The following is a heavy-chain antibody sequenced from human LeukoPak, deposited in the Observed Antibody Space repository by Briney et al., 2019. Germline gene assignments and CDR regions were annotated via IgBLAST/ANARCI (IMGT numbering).Heavy chain of an antibody. Sequence: PGGSLGLSCAASGFTFSSYSMNWVRQAPGKGLEWVSSISSSSSYIYYADSVKGRFTISRDNAKNSLYLQMNSLRAEDTAMYYCARDDHYKTGWLPIDWGQGVLVTVSS. J-gene: IGHJ4*02. CDR2: ISSSSSYI. CDR3: ARDDHYKTGWLPID. V-gene: IGHV3-21*04. CDR1: GFTFSSYS. D-gene: IGHD6-19*01.